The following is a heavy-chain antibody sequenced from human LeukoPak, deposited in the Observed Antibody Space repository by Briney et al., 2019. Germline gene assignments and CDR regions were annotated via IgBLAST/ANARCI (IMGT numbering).Heavy chain of an antibody. CDR2: ISYDGSDK. CDR1: GFTVSSNY. CDR3: APSSGGSYPYFDN. Sequence: PGGSLRLSCAASGFTVSSNYMSWVRQAPGKGLEWVALISYDGSDKYYADSVKGRFTISRDDSKNTLYLQMNSLRTEDTAVYSCAPSSGGSYPYFDNWGQGTLVTVSS. D-gene: IGHD1-26*01. J-gene: IGHJ4*02. V-gene: IGHV3-30-3*01.